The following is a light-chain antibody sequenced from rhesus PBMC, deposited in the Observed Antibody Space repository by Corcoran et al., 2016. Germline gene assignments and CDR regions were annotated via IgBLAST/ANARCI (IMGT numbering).Light chain of an antibody. J-gene: IGKJ3*01. CDR3: QHSYGTPFT. CDR1: ENVNNY. CDR2: KAS. Sequence: DIQMTQSPSSLSASVGDRVTITCRASENVNNYLNWYQQKPGKAPKLLIYKASTLQSGVPSRSSGSGSGTDYTFTICSLQPEDVATYYCQHSYGTPFTFGPGTKLDIK. V-gene: IGKV1-74*01.